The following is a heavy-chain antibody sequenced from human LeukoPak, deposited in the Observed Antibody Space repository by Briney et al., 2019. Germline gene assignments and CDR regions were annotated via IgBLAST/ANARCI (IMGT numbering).Heavy chain of an antibody. CDR2: INHSGST. V-gene: IGHV4-34*01. D-gene: IGHD3-22*01. J-gene: IGHJ3*02. CDR3: ARDGSAVYYDSSGLSGAFDI. Sequence: SETLSLTCAVYGGSFSGYYWSWIRQPPGKGLEWIGEINHSGSTNYNPSLKSRVTISVDTSKNQFSLKLSSVTAADTAVYYCARDGSAVYYDSSGLSGAFDIWGQGTMVTVSS. CDR1: GGSFSGYY.